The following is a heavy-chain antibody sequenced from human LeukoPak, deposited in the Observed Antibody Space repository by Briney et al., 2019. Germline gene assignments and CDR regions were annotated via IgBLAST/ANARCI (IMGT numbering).Heavy chain of an antibody. CDR2: IHHSGST. V-gene: IGHV4-38-2*02. D-gene: IGHD3-10*01. CDR3: ASAQQYYYGPTY. CDR1: GYSISNGYF. Sequence: SETLSLTCTVSGYSISNGYFWGWIRQPPGKGLEWIGNIHHSGSTYYNPTLKSRVTISVDTSNNQLSLKLSSVTAGDTAVYYCASAQQYYYGPTYWGQGTLVTVSS. J-gene: IGHJ4*02.